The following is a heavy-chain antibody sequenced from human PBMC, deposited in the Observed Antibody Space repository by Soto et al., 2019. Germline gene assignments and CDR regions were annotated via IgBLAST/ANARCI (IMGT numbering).Heavy chain of an antibody. J-gene: IGHJ6*02. D-gene: IGHD3-10*01. CDR2: IRTKSNNFAT. Sequence: LRLSCAASGFTLSGSDIHWVRQASGKGLEGVGRIRTKSNNFATSYAESVRGRFTISRDDSDNTASLQMSSLKTEDTAIYYCSRHQEGRSMVFYGMDVWGQGTTVTVSS. V-gene: IGHV3-73*01. CDR3: SRHQEGRSMVFYGMDV. CDR1: GFTLSGSD.